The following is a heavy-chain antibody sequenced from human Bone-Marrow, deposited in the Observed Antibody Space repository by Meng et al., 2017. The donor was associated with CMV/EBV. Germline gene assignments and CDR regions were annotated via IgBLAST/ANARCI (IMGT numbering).Heavy chain of an antibody. D-gene: IGHD2-2*01. V-gene: IGHV3-74*01. CDR3: ARDGGPGYCSSTSCYPIYYYYYGMDV. J-gene: IGHJ6*02. Sequence: GESLKISCAASGFTFSSYWMHWVRQAPGKGLVWVSRINSDGSSTSYADSVKGRFTISRDNAKNSLYLQMNSLRAEDTAVYYCARDGGPGYCSSTSCYPIYYYYYGMDVWGQGTTVTVSS. CDR1: GFTFSSYW. CDR2: INSDGSST.